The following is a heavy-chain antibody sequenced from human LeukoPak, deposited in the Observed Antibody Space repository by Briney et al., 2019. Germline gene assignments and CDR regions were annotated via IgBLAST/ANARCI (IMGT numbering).Heavy chain of an antibody. CDR1: GFTFSSYG. J-gene: IGHJ4*02. CDR3: ALITFGGVTPFDY. V-gene: IGHV3-30*03. CDR2: ISYDGRDK. Sequence: GRSLRLSCAASGFTFSSYGMHWVRQAPGRGLEWVAVISYDGRDKYYADSVKGRFTISRDNAKNTLYLQMNSLRAEDTAVYYCALITFGGVTPFDYWGQGTLVTVSS. D-gene: IGHD3-16*01.